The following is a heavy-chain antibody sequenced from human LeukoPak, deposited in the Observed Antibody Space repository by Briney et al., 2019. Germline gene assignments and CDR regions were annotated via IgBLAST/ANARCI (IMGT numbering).Heavy chain of an antibody. D-gene: IGHD1-26*01. J-gene: IGHJ5*02. Sequence: SETLSLTCTVSGGSISSYYWSWIRQPPGKGLEWIGYIYYSGSTNYNPSLKSRVTISVDTSKNQFSLKLSSATAADTAVYYCARSSYSGSYPGWFDPWGQGTLVTVSS. CDR3: ARSSYSGSYPGWFDP. CDR1: GGSISSYY. CDR2: IYYSGST. V-gene: IGHV4-59*01.